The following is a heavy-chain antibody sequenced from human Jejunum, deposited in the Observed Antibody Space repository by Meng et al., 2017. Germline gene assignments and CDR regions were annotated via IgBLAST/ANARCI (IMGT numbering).Heavy chain of an antibody. CDR1: GVSTTAPFY. CDR3: ARAIRERYFDS. CDR2: VWPSGAT. D-gene: IGHD1-14*01. V-gene: IGHV4-4*02. J-gene: IGHJ4*02. Sequence: QVQLPESGPGLVKPSGTLSLTFTVSGVSTTAPFYWTWIRQAPGKGLEWIGEVWPSGATYYNPSLSSRITISIDTSNNQFSLEVAFLTAADTAVYYCARAIRERYFDSWGQGTLVTVSS.